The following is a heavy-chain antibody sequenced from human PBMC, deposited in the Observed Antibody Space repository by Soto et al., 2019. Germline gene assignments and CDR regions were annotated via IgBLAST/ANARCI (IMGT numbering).Heavy chain of an antibody. CDR3: ARGVRNYYALDV. J-gene: IGHJ6*02. CDR1: GFTFSSHW. V-gene: IGHV3-74*01. CDR2: IKTDGSTI. Sequence: EVQLVESRGGLVQPGGPLRHSCAASGFTFSSHWMHWIRQAPGKGLVWVSRIKTDGSTINYGDSVKGRFSISRDNAKNTVYLQMNSLRAEETAVYYCARGVRNYYALDVWGRGTMVTVSS.